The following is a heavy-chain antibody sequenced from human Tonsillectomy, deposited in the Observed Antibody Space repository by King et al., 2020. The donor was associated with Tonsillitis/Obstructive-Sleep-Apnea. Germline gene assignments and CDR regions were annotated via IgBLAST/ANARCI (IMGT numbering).Heavy chain of an antibody. CDR3: ARPTLHYDFWSAYLY. V-gene: IGHV3-30*03. Sequence: VQLVESGGCVVQPGRSLRLSCAASGFTFSNYGMHWVRQAPGKGLEWVAVISNDGSNKFYADSVKGRFTISRDNSKNTLYLQMNSLRAEDTAVYYCARPTLHYDFWSAYLYWGQGILLTVSS. CDR1: GFTFSNYG. D-gene: IGHD3-3*01. CDR2: ISNDGSNK. J-gene: IGHJ4*02.